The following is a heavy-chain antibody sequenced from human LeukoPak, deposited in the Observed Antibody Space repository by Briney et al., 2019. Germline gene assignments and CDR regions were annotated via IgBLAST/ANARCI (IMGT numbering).Heavy chain of an antibody. J-gene: IGHJ4*02. Sequence: PGRSLRLSCAASGFTFSSYWMHWVRQAPGKGLVWVSRINSDGSSASYADSVKGRFTISRDNAKNTLYLQMNSLRAEDTAVYYCAREGGSTSLGATGYWGQGTLVTVSS. CDR3: AREGGSTSLGATGY. V-gene: IGHV3-74*01. CDR2: INSDGSSA. D-gene: IGHD1-26*01. CDR1: GFTFSSYW.